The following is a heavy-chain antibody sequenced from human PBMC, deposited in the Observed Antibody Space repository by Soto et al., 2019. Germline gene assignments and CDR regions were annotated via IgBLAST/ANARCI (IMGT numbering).Heavy chain of an antibody. Sequence: EVQLVESGGGLVQPGGSLRLSCAASGFTFSDYWMHWVRQVPGEGLVWVSRINGDGSRTSYADSVKGRFTISRDNAKNTLYLQTESLRAEDMGVFCCAGVSSGRYCSGGSCYSDYWGQGALVTVSS. CDR3: AGVSSGRYCSGGSCYSDY. D-gene: IGHD2-15*01. V-gene: IGHV3-74*01. CDR2: INGDGSRT. J-gene: IGHJ4*02. CDR1: GFTFSDYW.